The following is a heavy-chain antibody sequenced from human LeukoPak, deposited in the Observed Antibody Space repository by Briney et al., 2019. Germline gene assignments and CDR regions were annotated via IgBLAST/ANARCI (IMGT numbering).Heavy chain of an antibody. Sequence: SETLSLTCTVSGGSISSYYWSWIRQPPGKGLEWIGYIYYSGSTNYNPSLKSRVTISVDTSKNQFSLKLSSVTAADTAVYYCARDLSRADWYFDLWGRGTLVTVSS. J-gene: IGHJ2*01. CDR1: GGSISSYY. CDR2: IYYSGST. D-gene: IGHD3-10*01. V-gene: IGHV4-59*01. CDR3: ARDLSRADWYFDL.